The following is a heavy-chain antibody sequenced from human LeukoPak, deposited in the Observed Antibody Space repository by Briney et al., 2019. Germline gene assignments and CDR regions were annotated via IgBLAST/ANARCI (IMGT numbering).Heavy chain of an antibody. Sequence: SETLSLTCAVYGGSFSGYYCSWIRQPPGKGLEWIGEINHSGSTNYNPSLKSRVTISVDTSKNQFSLKLSSVTAADTAVYYCARERSYGSGSYRYWGQGTLVTVSS. D-gene: IGHD3-10*01. J-gene: IGHJ4*02. CDR3: ARERSYGSGSYRY. V-gene: IGHV4-34*01. CDR1: GGSFSGYY. CDR2: INHSGST.